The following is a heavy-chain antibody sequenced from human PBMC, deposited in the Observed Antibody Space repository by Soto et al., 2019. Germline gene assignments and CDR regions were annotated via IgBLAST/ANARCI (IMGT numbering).Heavy chain of an antibody. D-gene: IGHD5-18*01. J-gene: IGHJ5*02. CDR3: AREDTRWFDP. CDR2: VYYTGST. V-gene: IGHV4-59*01. CDR1: DVSITNYY. Sequence: QVHLQESGPGLVKPSETLSLACTVSDVSITNYYWSWIRQPPGRGLEWLGYVYYTGSTSYNPSLKSRVAMSVDTSKKQISLKLTSVPAADTAVYYCAREDTRWFDPWGQGTLVTVSS.